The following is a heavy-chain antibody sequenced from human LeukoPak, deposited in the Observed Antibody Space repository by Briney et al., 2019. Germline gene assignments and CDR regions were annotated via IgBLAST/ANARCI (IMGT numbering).Heavy chain of an antibody. CDR2: IGPDGDTT. D-gene: IGHD5-18*01. J-gene: IGHJ6*02. V-gene: IGHV3-43*02. CDR1: GFSFRYYA. Sequence: GGSLRLSCAVSGFSFRYYATHWVRQAPGKGLEWVSLIGPDGDTTFYADSVKGRFTISRDNSKNSLYLQMNSLRADDSAFYYCAKDWGGSSYRAMDDWGQGTTVTVSS. CDR3: AKDWGGSSYRAMDD.